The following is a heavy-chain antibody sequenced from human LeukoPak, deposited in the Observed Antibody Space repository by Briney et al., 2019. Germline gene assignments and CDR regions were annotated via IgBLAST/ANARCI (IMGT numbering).Heavy chain of an antibody. D-gene: IGHD3-22*01. CDR3: ARYRGYGFDY. Sequence: SETLSLTCGVSNYSITNGDYWAWIRQPLGKALEWIGSVYHSGSTYYNPSPKSRVTMSIDTSKNQFSLRLTSVTAADTAVYYCARYRGYGFDYWGQGTLVTVSS. CDR2: VYHSGST. CDR1: NYSITNGDY. V-gene: IGHV4-38-2*01. J-gene: IGHJ4*02.